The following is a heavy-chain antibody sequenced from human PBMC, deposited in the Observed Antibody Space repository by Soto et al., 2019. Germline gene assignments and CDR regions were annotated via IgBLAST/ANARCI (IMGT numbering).Heavy chain of an antibody. D-gene: IGHD2-2*01. CDR3: ARNKGGYCIRPRCPGHFDH. Sequence: PSETLSLTCTVSGGSIRSSSYYWGWIRQPPGEGLEWIGSIYYSGKTDNNPSLKSRVATSVDTSKNQFSLTKSAVTAEDRAVYYCARNKGGYCIRPRCPGHFDHWGQGTLVTVSS. CDR1: GGSIRSSSYY. V-gene: IGHV4-39*01. CDR2: IYYSGKT. J-gene: IGHJ4*02.